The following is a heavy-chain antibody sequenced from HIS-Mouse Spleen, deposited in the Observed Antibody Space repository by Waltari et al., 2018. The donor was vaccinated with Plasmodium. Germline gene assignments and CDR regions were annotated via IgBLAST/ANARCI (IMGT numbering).Heavy chain of an antibody. J-gene: IGHJ4*02. V-gene: IGHV4-34*01. D-gene: IGHD7-27*01. Sequence: QVQLQQWGAGLLKPSETLSLTCAVYVGSFSGYYWSWIRQPPGKGLEWIGEINHSGSTNYNPSLKSRVTISVDTSKNQFSLKLSSVTAADTAVYYCARVIPLGIPHFDYWGQGTLVTVSS. CDR1: VGSFSGYY. CDR2: INHSGST. CDR3: ARVIPLGIPHFDY.